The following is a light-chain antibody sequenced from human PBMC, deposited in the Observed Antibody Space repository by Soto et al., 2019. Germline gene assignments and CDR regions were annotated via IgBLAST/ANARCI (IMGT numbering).Light chain of an antibody. V-gene: IGKV1-27*01. Sequence: DIQMTQSPSSLSASVGDRVTITCRASQGSSTYLASYQQKPGRVPKLLIYALSTLQSGVPSRFSGSGSGTDFTLTISSLPPEDVATYYCQEYNSAPYTFCQGTKLESK. J-gene: IGKJ2*01. CDR3: QEYNSAPYT. CDR2: ALS. CDR1: QGSSTY.